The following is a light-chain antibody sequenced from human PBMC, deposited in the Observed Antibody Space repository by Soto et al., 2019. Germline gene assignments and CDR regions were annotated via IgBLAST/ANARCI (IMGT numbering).Light chain of an antibody. V-gene: IGLV1-44*01. J-gene: IGLJ3*02. Sequence: QSVLTQPPSASGTPGQRVTMSCSGYSSNIESNTVNGYQQLPGTAPKLLIYSNSQRPSGVPDRFSGSKSGTSASLAINGLQAEDEADYYCAAWDDRLRGPVFGGGTQLTVL. CDR1: SSNIESNT. CDR3: AAWDDRLRGPV. CDR2: SNS.